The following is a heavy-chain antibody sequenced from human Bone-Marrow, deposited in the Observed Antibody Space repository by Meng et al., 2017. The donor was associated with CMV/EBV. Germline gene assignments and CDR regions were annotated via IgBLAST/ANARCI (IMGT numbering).Heavy chain of an antibody. V-gene: IGHV3-30*04. D-gene: IGHD3-3*01. Sequence: GGSLRLSCAASGFTFSSYAMHWVRQTPGKGLEWVAVISYDGSNKYYADSMKGRFTISRDNSKNTLYLQMNSLRAEDTAVYYCARGWVGGRPDELHYYYGMDVWGRGTTATVSS. CDR1: GFTFSSYA. CDR3: ARGWVGGRPDELHYYYGMDV. J-gene: IGHJ6*02. CDR2: ISYDGSNK.